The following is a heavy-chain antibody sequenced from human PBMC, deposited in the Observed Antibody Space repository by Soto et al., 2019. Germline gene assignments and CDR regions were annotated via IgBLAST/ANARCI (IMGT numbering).Heavy chain of an antibody. CDR2: MNPNSGNT. CDR1: GYTFTSYD. J-gene: IGHJ6*03. Sequence: GASVKVSCKASGYTFTSYDINWVRQATGQGLEWMGWMNPNSGNTGYAQKFQGRVTMTRNTSISTAYMELSSLRSEDTAVYYCARVETYYYDMDVWGKGTTVTVSS. CDR3: ARVETYYYDMDV. V-gene: IGHV1-8*01. D-gene: IGHD1-1*01.